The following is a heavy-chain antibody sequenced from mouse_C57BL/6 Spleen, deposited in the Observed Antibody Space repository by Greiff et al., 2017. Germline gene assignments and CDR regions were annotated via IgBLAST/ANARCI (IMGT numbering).Heavy chain of an antibody. Sequence: QVQLQQPGAELVMPGASVKLSCKASGYTFTSYWMHWVKQRPGQGLEWIGEIDPSDSYTNYNQKFKGKSPLTVDKSSSTAYMQLSSLTSEDSAVYYCARKDYWGQGTTLTVSS. CDR2: IDPSDSYT. V-gene: IGHV1-69*01. CDR3: ARKDY. J-gene: IGHJ2*01. CDR1: GYTFTSYW.